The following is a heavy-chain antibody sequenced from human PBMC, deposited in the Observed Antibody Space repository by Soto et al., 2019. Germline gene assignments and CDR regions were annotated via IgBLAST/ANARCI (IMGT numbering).Heavy chain of an antibody. CDR2: INPKTGGT. V-gene: IGHV1-2*04. CDR3: ARDQGNSSSWPIVL. J-gene: IGHJ4*02. Sequence: ASVKVSCKASGGTFTNYAIAWVRQAPGQGLEWMGYINPKTGGTTYAQKFQGWVTMTRDTSVSTAYIDLSSLKFNDTAVYYCARDQGNSSSWPIVLWGQGTVGTGSS. CDR1: GGTFTNYA. D-gene: IGHD6-13*01.